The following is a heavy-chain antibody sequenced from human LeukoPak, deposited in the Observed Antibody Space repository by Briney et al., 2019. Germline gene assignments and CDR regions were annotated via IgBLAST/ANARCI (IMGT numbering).Heavy chain of an antibody. D-gene: IGHD7-27*01. Sequence: PGGSLRLSCAASGFTFTGYSMNWFRKAAGKGLEWVSYISITSDKIYYADSVNGRFTISRDNARNSLYLQMNSLRDEDTAVYSCAREAYWGSSGKGFDSWGQGTLVIVSS. CDR1: GFTFTGYS. CDR2: ISITSDKI. CDR3: AREAYWGSSGKGFDS. J-gene: IGHJ4*02. V-gene: IGHV3-48*02.